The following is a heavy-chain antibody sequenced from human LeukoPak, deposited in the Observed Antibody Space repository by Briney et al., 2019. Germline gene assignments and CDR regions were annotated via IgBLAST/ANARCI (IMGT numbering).Heavy chain of an antibody. V-gene: IGHV4-39*01. Sequence: PSETLSLTCTVSGGSISSSSYYWGWIRQPPGKGLEWIGSIYYSGSTYYNPSLKSRVTISVDTSKNQFSLKLSSVTAADTAVYYCARYYGSGSYRLFDYWGQGTLVTVSS. CDR1: GGSISSSSYY. J-gene: IGHJ4*02. D-gene: IGHD3-10*01. CDR3: ARYYGSGSYRLFDY. CDR2: IYYSGST.